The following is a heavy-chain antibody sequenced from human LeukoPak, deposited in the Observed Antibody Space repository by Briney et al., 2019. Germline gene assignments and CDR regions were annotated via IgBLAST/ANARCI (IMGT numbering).Heavy chain of an antibody. CDR1: GGTFSSYA. Sequence: SVKVSCKASGGTFSSYAISWVRQAPGQGLEWMGGIIPIFGTANYAQKFQGRVTITADKSTSTAYMELSSLRSEDTAVYYCARVQQLVPAFDIWGQGTMVTVSS. D-gene: IGHD6-13*01. CDR3: ARVQQLVPAFDI. J-gene: IGHJ3*02. V-gene: IGHV1-69*06. CDR2: IIPIFGTA.